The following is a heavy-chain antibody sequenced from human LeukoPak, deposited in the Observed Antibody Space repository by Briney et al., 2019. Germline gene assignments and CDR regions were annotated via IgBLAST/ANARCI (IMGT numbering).Heavy chain of an antibody. CDR1: GFTFSSYA. V-gene: IGHV3-23*01. Sequence: PGGSLRLSCAASGFTFSSYAMNWVRQAPGKGLKWVSGFRGSGAATFYADSVKGRFTISRDNSKNTLYLQMNSLRAEDTAVHYCAKGVNYYASPTFDPWGQGTLVTVSS. D-gene: IGHD3-10*01. CDR2: FRGSGAAT. J-gene: IGHJ5*02. CDR3: AKGVNYYASPTFDP.